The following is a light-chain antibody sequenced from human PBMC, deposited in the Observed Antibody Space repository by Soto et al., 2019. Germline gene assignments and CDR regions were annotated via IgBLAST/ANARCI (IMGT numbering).Light chain of an antibody. CDR3: SSYTTSSTPYV. Sequence: QSVLTQPASVSGSPGQSVTISCSGTSSDVGGYNYVSWYQQHPGKAPKLLIYEVSNRPSGVSNRFSGSKSASTASLTISGLQPEDEAEYYCSSYTTSSTPYVFGAGTKVT. J-gene: IGLJ1*01. CDR2: EVS. CDR1: SSDVGGYNY. V-gene: IGLV2-14*01.